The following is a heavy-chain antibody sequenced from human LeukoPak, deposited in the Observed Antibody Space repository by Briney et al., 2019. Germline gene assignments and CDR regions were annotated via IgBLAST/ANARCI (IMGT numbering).Heavy chain of an antibody. J-gene: IGHJ1*01. D-gene: IGHD1-26*01. Sequence: SETLSLTCTVSGGSISNYYWSWIRQPPGKGLEWIGYIYNSGSTNYNPSLKSRVGISVDTSKNQFSLKLSSVTAADTAVYYCARDGTSRSIQHWGQGALVTVSS. CDR2: IYNSGST. CDR1: GGSISNYY. CDR3: ARDGTSRSIQH. V-gene: IGHV4-59*01.